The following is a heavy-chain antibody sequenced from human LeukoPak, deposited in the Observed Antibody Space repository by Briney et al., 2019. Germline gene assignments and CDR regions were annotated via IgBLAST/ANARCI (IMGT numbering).Heavy chain of an antibody. CDR2: IRYDGSNK. Sequence: GGSLRLSCAASGFTFSSYGMHWVRQAPGKGLEWVAFIRYDGSNKYYADSVKGRFTISRDNSKNTLYLQMNSLRAEDTAVYYCAKFLYYDSSGAFDYWGQGTLVTVSS. J-gene: IGHJ4*02. V-gene: IGHV3-30*02. D-gene: IGHD3-22*01. CDR1: GFTFSSYG. CDR3: AKFLYYDSSGAFDY.